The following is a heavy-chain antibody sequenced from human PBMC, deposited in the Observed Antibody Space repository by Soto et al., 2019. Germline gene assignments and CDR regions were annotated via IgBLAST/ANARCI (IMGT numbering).Heavy chain of an antibody. CDR1: GFSFSTYG. CDR3: EKGCGNYWAFDY. CDR2: ISKDGSNK. D-gene: IGHD1-26*01. V-gene: IGHV3-30*18. Sequence: QVHLVESGGGVVQPGRSLRLSCAASGFSFSTYGMHWVRQAPGKGLEWVAFISKDGSNKYYADSVKGRFTISRDNSKNTLYLQMNSLRAEDTAVYYCEKGCGNYWAFDYWGQGTLVTVSS. J-gene: IGHJ4*02.